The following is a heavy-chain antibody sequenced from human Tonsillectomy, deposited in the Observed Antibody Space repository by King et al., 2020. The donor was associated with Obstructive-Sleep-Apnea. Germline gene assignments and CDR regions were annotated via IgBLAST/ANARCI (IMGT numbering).Heavy chain of an antibody. J-gene: IGHJ4*02. V-gene: IGHV4-59*01. CDR2: IYYSGST. D-gene: IGHD2-21*02. Sequence: QLQESGPGLVKPSETLSLTSTVSGGSISSYYWSWIRQPPGKGLEWIGDIYYSGSTNYNPSLKSPVTISVDTSKNQFSLKLSSVTAADTAVYYCASAPCGGDCYGFDYWGQGTLVTVSS. CDR3: ASAPCGGDCYGFDY. CDR1: GGSISSYY.